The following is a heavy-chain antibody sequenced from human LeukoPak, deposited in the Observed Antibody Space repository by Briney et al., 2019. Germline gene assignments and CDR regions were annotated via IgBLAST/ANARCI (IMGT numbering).Heavy chain of an antibody. CDR2: IYSSGST. D-gene: IGHD3-22*01. V-gene: IGHV3-66*01. Sequence: GGSLRLSCAASGFTVSSNYMSWVRQAPGKGLEWVSVIYSSGSTHYADSVKGRFTISRDNYKNTLYLQMNSLRTEDTAVYYCAGDGDGSGYYPFEYWGQGTLVTGSS. CDR3: AGDGDGSGYYPFEY. J-gene: IGHJ4*02. CDR1: GFTVSSNY.